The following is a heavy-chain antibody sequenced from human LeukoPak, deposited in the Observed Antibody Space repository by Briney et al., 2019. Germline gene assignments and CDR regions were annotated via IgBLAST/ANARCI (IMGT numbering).Heavy chain of an antibody. V-gene: IGHV3-30*02. D-gene: IGHD1-26*01. Sequence: GGSLRLSCAASGFTFSNYDMHWVRQAPGKGLEWVSFIKYDESQIYYADSVKGRFTISRDNSKSTLYLQMSSLRSEDTAVYYCAKDAGRWDFGFWGQGTLATVSS. J-gene: IGHJ4*02. CDR1: GFTFSNYD. CDR2: IKYDESQI. CDR3: AKDAGRWDFGF.